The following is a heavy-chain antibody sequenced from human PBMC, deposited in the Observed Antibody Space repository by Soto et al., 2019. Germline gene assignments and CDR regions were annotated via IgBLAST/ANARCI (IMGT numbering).Heavy chain of an antibody. CDR1: GFTFRSYG. V-gene: IGHV3-30*18. J-gene: IGHJ5*02. Sequence: GGSLRLSCAGSGFTFRSYGMHLVRQAPGKGLEWVAVISYDGSDKYYGDSVKGRFTISRDDSKNTLYLQMNSLRVEDTAIYYCAKTAGYDYVWGSSGLDPWGQGTLVTVSS. D-gene: IGHD3-16*01. CDR2: ISYDGSDK. CDR3: AKTAGYDYVWGSSGLDP.